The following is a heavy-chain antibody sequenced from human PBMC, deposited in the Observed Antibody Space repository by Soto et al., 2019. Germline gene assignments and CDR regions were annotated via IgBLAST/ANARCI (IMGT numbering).Heavy chain of an antibody. D-gene: IGHD5-18*01. CDR3: AKDRVGGYSYGPYFDY. CDR1: GFTFSSYA. J-gene: IGHJ4*02. Sequence: EVQLLESGGGLVQPGGSLRLSCVASGFTFSSYAMSWVRQAPGKGLEWVSGISGSGSSTFYADSVKGRFTISRDNSKNSLYLQMNSLRAEDTAVYYCAKDRVGGYSYGPYFDYWGQGTLVTVSS. CDR2: ISGSGSST. V-gene: IGHV3-23*01.